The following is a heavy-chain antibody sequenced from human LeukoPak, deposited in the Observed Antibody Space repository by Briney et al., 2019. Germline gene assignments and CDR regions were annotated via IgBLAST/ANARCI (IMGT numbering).Heavy chain of an antibody. CDR1: GYTFTGYY. CDR2: INPNSGGT. D-gene: IGHD3-3*01. J-gene: IGHJ3*02. Sequence: ASVKVSCKASGYTFTGYYMHWVRQAPGQGLEWMGRINPNSGGTNYAQKFQGRVTITRDTSISTAYMELSRLRSDDTAVYYCARSYYDFWSGYYTGGAFDIWGQGTMVTVSS. V-gene: IGHV1-2*06. CDR3: ARSYYDFWSGYYTGGAFDI.